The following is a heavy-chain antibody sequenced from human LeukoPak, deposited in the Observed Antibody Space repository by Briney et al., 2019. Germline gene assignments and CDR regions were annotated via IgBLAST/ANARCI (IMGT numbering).Heavy chain of an antibody. J-gene: IGHJ4*02. CDR2: IYYSGST. Sequence: SETLSLTSTVSGGSISTYCWTWIRQPPGKGLEWIGYIYYSGSTNYNPALKSRVTISLDTSKNQFSLKLNSVTAADTAVYYCARRVTGRGTYYFDYWGQGTLVTVSS. CDR3: ARRVTGRGTYYFDY. V-gene: IGHV4-59*08. D-gene: IGHD3-16*01. CDR1: GGSISTYC.